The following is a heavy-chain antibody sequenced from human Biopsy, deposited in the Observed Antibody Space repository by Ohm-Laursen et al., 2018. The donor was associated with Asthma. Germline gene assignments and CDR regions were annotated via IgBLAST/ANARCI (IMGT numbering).Heavy chain of an antibody. CDR2: ISVYNGNT. D-gene: IGHD3-10*01. J-gene: IGHJ6*02. CDR3: ARAVDYSHYYGINV. CDR1: GYTFNSAG. Sequence: ASVKVSCKVSGYTFNSAGIAWVRQAPGQGLEWMGWISVYNGNTKVAQKLQDRVTMITDTSTSTAYMELRSLRSDDTAVYFCARAVDYSHYYGINVWGQGTTVTVS. V-gene: IGHV1-18*01.